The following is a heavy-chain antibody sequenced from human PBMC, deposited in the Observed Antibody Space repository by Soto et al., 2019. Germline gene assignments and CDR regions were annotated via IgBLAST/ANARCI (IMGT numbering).Heavy chain of an antibody. CDR2: MNPNSGNT. Sequence: ASVKVSCKASRYTFTSYDINWVRQATGQGHEWKGWMNPNSGNTGYAQKNQGRVTMTKNTSISTAYMELSSLRSEDTAVYYCARASRLGYCSGGSCNRAFDIWGQGTMVTVSS. CDR3: ARASRLGYCSGGSCNRAFDI. V-gene: IGHV1-8*01. J-gene: IGHJ3*02. D-gene: IGHD2-15*01. CDR1: RYTFTSYD.